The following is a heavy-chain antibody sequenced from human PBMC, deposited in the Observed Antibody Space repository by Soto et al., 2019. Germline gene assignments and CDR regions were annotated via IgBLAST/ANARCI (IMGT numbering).Heavy chain of an antibody. Sequence: QVQLVQSGAEVKKPGASVKVSCKASGYTFTSDDINWVRQATGQGLEWMGWMNPNSGNTGNGQKFQGRVTMTRTTSISTAYMELFSLRSEDTAVYYWARGLVGATTRWGQGTLVTVSS. D-gene: IGHD1-26*01. CDR2: MNPNSGNT. V-gene: IGHV1-8*01. CDR3: ARGLVGATTR. CDR1: GYTFTSDD. J-gene: IGHJ4*02.